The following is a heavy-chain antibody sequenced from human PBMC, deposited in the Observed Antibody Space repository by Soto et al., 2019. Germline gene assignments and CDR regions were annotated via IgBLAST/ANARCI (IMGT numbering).Heavy chain of an antibody. CDR2: IYYSGST. CDR1: GGSVSSGSYY. J-gene: IGHJ6*02. Sequence: QVQLQESGPGLVKPSETLSLTCTVSGGSVSSGSYYWSWIRQPPGKGLEWIGYIYYSGSTNYNPSLKSRVTISVDTSKNQFSLKLSSVTAADTAVYYCARARLWTSSKSGMDVWGQGTTVTVSS. V-gene: IGHV4-61*01. CDR3: ARARLWTSSKSGMDV. D-gene: IGHD5-18*01.